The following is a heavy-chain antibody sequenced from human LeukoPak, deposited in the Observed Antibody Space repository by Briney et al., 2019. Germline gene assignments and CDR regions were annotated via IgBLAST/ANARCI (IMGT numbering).Heavy chain of an antibody. Sequence: KPSETLSLTCPVFDGSISNYYWSWIRQPPGKGLEWIGYAYYSGSTTYNPSLESRVTISVDTSKNQFSLKLTAVTAADTAVYYCARNSAVATSRSWFDPWGQGTLVTVSS. CDR2: AYYSGST. CDR3: ARNSAVATSRSWFDP. J-gene: IGHJ5*02. D-gene: IGHD6-19*01. V-gene: IGHV4-59*08. CDR1: DGSISNYY.